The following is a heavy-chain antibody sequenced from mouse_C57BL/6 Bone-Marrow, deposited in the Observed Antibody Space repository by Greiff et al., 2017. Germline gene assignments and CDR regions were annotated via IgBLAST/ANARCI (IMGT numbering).Heavy chain of an antibody. V-gene: IGHV1-69*01. D-gene: IGHD1-1*01. J-gene: IGHJ4*01. CDR3: ARSDYYGSSSDYAMDY. CDR2: IDPSDSYT. Sequence: QVQLQQPGAELVMPGASVKLSCKASGYTFTSYWMHWVKQRPGQGLEWIGEIDPSDSYTNYNQTFKGKSTLTVDKSSSTAYMQLSSLTSEDSAVYYCARSDYYGSSSDYAMDYWGQGTSVTVSS. CDR1: GYTFTSYW.